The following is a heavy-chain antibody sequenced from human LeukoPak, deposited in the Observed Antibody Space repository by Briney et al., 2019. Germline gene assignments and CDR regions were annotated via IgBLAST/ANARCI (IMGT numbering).Heavy chain of an antibody. CDR2: IYYSGST. V-gene: IGHV4-59*01. D-gene: IGHD3-3*01. CDR1: GGSISSYY. Sequence: PSETLSLTCTVSGGSISSYYWSWIRQPPGKGLEWIGYIYYSGSTNYNPSLKSRVTISADTSKNQFSLKLSSVTAADTAVYYCARARAIFGVVIIPPYMDVWGKGTTVTVSS. CDR3: ARARAIFGVVIIPPYMDV. J-gene: IGHJ6*03.